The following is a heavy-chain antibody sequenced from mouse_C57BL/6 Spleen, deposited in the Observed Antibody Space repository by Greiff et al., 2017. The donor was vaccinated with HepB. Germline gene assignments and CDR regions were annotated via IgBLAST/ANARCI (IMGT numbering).Heavy chain of an antibody. D-gene: IGHD1-1*01. Sequence: EVMLVESGGGLVQPGGSLSLSCAASGFTFTDYYMSWVRQPPGKALEWLGFIRNKANGYTTEYSASVKGRFTISRDNSQSILYLQMNALRAEDSATYYCARYNHYYGLDYWGQGTTLTVSS. CDR3: ARYNHYYGLDY. CDR1: GFTFTDYY. J-gene: IGHJ2*01. V-gene: IGHV7-3*01. CDR2: IRNKANGYTT.